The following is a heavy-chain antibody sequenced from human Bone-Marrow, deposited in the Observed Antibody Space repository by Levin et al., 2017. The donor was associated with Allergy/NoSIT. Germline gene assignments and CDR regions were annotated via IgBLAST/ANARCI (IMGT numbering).Heavy chain of an antibody. CDR2: ISPSRSDT. V-gene: IGHV3-11*05. Sequence: GESLKISCAAAGFSFSDCYMAWIRQAPGKGLEWVAYISPSRSDTYYADSVRGRFTISRDNAKNSLFLQMNSLRDEDTAVYYCVRDPNSGWYEGLSYFDHWGQGILVSVSS. CDR1: GFSFSDCY. J-gene: IGHJ4*02. D-gene: IGHD6-19*01. CDR3: VRDPNSGWYEGLSYFDH.